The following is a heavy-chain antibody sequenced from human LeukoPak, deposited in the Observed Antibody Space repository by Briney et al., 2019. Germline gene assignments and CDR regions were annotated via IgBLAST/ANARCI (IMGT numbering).Heavy chain of an antibody. CDR2: IIPIFGTA. CDR1: GGTFSSYA. J-gene: IGHJ4*02. D-gene: IGHD6-13*01. Sequence: GASVKGSCKTSGGTFSSYAISWVRQAPGQGLEWMGGIIPIFGTANYAQKFQGRVTITTDESTSTAYMELSSLRSEDTAVYYCARSSRESSSRLAYYFDYWGQGTLVTVCS. V-gene: IGHV1-69*05. CDR3: ARSSRESSSRLAYYFDY.